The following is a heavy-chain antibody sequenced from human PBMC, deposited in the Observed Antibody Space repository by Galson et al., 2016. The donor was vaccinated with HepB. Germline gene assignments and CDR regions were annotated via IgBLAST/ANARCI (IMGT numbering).Heavy chain of an antibody. CDR2: ISGSGTTT. Sequence: SLRLSCAASGVTFNTYAMSWVRQVPGKGLEWVSAISGSGTTTHYADSVKGRFTISRDNSKNTLYLQMNSLRVEDTAVYYCARRDSYSGLGSYLFDSWGQGTLVTVSS. D-gene: IGHD3-10*01. J-gene: IGHJ4*02. CDR3: ARRDSYSGLGSYLFDS. CDR1: GVTFNTYA. V-gene: IGHV3-23*01.